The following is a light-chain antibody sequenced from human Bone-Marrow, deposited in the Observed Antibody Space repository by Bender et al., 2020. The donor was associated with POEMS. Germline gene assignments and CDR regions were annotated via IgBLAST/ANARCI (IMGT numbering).Light chain of an antibody. Sequence: QSVLTQPPSMSEAPRQRVTISCTGSSSNTGSGYDINWYQHLPGTAPKLLIYGYNNRPSGVPDRFSGSKSGTSASLAITGLQAEDEGDYYCQSYDNSLGGWVFCGGTKLTVL. V-gene: IGLV1-40*01. CDR2: GYN. CDR1: SSNTGSGYD. J-gene: IGLJ3*02. CDR3: QSYDNSLGGWV.